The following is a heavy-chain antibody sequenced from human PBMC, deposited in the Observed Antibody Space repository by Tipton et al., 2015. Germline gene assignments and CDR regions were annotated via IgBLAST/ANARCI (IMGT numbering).Heavy chain of an antibody. CDR1: GGSFSGYY. J-gene: IGHJ2*01. Sequence: TLSLTCAVYGGSFSGYYWNWIRQPPGKGLEWIGEINHSGSTNYNPSLKSRVTISVDTSKNQFSLKLSSVTAADTAVYYCARDAGRYYDSSGLSWYFDLWGRGTLVTVSS. CDR3: ARDAGRYYDSSGLSWYFDL. V-gene: IGHV4-34*01. CDR2: INHSGST. D-gene: IGHD3-22*01.